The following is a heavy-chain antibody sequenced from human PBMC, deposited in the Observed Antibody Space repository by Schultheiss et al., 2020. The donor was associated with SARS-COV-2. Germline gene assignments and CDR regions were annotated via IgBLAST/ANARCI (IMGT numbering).Heavy chain of an antibody. CDR2: IKSKTDGGTT. D-gene: IGHD3-16*01. V-gene: IGHV3-15*01. J-gene: IGHJ6*04. CDR1: GFTFSNAW. Sequence: GGSLRLSCAASGFTFSNAWMSWVRQAPGKGLEWVGRIKSKTDGGTTDYAAPVKGRFTISRDDSKNTLYLQMNSLRVEDTAIYYCARGGTGGDLDVWGKGTTVTVSS. CDR3: ARGGTGGDLDV.